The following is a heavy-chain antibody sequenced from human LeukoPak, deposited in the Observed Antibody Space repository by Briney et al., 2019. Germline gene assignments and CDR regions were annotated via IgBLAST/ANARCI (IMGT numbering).Heavy chain of an antibody. J-gene: IGHJ4*02. CDR3: AKDQQYYYDSSGYYS. V-gene: IGHV3-23*01. Sequence: GGSLRLSCAASGFPFSSYAMSWVRQAPGKGLEWVSAISGSGGSTHYADSVKGRFTISRDNSKNTLYLQMNSLRAEDTAVYYCAKDQQYYYDSSGYYSWGQGTLVTVSS. CDR2: ISGSGGST. CDR1: GFPFSSYA. D-gene: IGHD3-22*01.